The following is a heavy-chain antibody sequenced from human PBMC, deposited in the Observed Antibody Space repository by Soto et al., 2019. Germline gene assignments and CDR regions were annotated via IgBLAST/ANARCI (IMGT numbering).Heavy chain of an antibody. J-gene: IGHJ4*02. CDR1: GYTFTSYG. CDR2: ISGYNGNT. V-gene: IGHV1-18*01. Sequence: QVQLVQSGAEVKKPGASVKVSCKASGYTFTSYGISWMRQAPGQGLEWMGWISGYNGNTNYAQKLQGRVTMTTDTSTSTAYMELRRRRSDDTAVYYCARAKEELRLGELSPLSYWGQGTLVTVSS. CDR3: ARAKEELRLGELSPLSY. D-gene: IGHD3-16*02.